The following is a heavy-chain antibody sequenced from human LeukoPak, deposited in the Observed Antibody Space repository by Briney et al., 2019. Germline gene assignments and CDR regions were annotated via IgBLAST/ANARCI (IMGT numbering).Heavy chain of an antibody. CDR3: ARAPYYDFWSGYYGSHYMDV. D-gene: IGHD3-3*01. V-gene: IGHV4-34*01. J-gene: IGHJ6*03. CDR2: INHSGST. CDR1: GGSFSGYY. Sequence: SETLSLTCAVYGGSFSGYYWSWIRQPPGKGLEWIGEINHSGSTNYNPSLKSRVTISVDTSKNQFSLKLSSVTAADTAVYYCARAPYYDFWSGYYGSHYMDVWGKGTTVTVFS.